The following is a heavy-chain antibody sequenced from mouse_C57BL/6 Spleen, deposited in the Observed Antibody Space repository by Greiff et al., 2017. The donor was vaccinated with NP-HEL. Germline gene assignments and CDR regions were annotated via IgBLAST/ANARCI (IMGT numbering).Heavy chain of an antibody. CDR2: IWSGGST. CDR1: GFSLTSYG. Sequence: VKLVESGPGLVQPSQSLSITCTVSGFSLTSYGVHWVRQSPGKGLEWLGVIWSGGSTDYNAAFISRLSISKDNSKSQVFFKMNSLQADDTAIYYCARNPPYYSKGNAMDYWGQGTSVTVSS. CDR3: ARNPPYYSKGNAMDY. J-gene: IGHJ4*01. V-gene: IGHV2-2*01. D-gene: IGHD2-5*01.